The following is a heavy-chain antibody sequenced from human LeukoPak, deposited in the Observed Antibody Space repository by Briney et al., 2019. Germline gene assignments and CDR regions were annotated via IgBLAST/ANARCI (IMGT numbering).Heavy chain of an antibody. V-gene: IGHV1-46*01. CDR3: AREFVGGRSGELGY. J-gene: IGHJ4*02. Sequence: GASVKVSCKASGYTFTSYYLHWVRQAPGQGLEWMGIINPSGGSPNYAQKFQGRVTMTRDTSTSTVYMELRSLRSADTALYYCAREFVGGRSGELGYWGQGTLVAASS. CDR2: INPSGGSP. D-gene: IGHD3-10*01. CDR1: GYTFTSYY.